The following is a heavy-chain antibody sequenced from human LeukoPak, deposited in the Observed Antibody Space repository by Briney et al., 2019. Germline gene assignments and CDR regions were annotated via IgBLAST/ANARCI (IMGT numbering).Heavy chain of an antibody. D-gene: IGHD1-1*01. J-gene: IGHJ4*02. CDR1: GYTFTRFA. V-gene: IGHV1-18*01. Sequence: ASVKVSCKVSGYTFTRFAFSWVRQAPGHGLEWMGRINAYNGKTEYSEKLQGRLTMTTETSSSTLYLELRSLGSDDTAVYFCAGDTPQHLKRFDDWGQGTLVTVSS. CDR3: AGDTPQHLKRFDD. CDR2: INAYNGKT.